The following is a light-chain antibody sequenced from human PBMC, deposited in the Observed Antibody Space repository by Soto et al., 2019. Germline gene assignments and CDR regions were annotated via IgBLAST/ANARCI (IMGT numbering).Light chain of an antibody. CDR3: QQYNSWPVT. J-gene: IGKJ1*01. V-gene: IGKV3-15*01. CDR1: QRVSST. CDR2: GAS. Sequence: EIVMTQSPATLSVSPGERVTLSCRASQRVSSTLAWYQQNPCQAPRLLIFGASTRATDIPARFTDSGSGTEFSLTIGSLQSEDFAVYYCQQYNSWPVTFGQGTKVEIK.